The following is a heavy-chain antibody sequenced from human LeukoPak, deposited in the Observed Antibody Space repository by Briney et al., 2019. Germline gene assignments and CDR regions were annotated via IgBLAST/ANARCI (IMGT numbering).Heavy chain of an antibody. J-gene: IGHJ6*02. Sequence: GASVKVSCKASGYTFTSYGISWVRQAPGQGLEWMGWISAYNGNTNYAQKLQGRVTMTTDTSTSTAYMELSSLRSEDTAVYYCARAQIDFWSGYYKIWNYYYGMDVWGQGTTVTVSS. D-gene: IGHD3-3*01. CDR1: GYTFTSYG. CDR2: ISAYNGNT. V-gene: IGHV1-18*01. CDR3: ARAQIDFWSGYYKIWNYYYGMDV.